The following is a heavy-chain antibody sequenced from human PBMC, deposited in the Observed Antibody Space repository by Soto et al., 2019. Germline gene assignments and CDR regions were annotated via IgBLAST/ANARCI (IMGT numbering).Heavy chain of an antibody. J-gene: IGHJ4*02. Sequence: SLRLSYAASGFTFSSYAMSWVRQAPGKGLEWVSAISGSGGSTYYADSVKGRFTISRDNSKNTLYLQMNSLRAEDTAVYYCAKNQTYYHSSGYYEPFDDWGQGTLVPVSS. CDR2: ISGSGGST. V-gene: IGHV3-23*01. CDR3: AKNQTYYHSSGYYEPFDD. D-gene: IGHD3-22*01. CDR1: GFTFSSYA.